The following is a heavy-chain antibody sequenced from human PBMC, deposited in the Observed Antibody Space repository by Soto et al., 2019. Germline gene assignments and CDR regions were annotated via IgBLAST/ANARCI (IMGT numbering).Heavy chain of an antibody. J-gene: IGHJ5*02. V-gene: IGHV4-39*01. D-gene: IGHD3-3*02. CDR1: GGSISSSSYY. Sequence: QLQLQESGPGLVKPSETLSLTCTVSGGSISSSSYYWGWIRQPPGKGLEWIGRIYYSGSTYYTPSLKSRVTISVDTSKNQFSLKLSSVTAADTAVYYCARHVPRTFLEWHTGTWFDPWGQGTLVTVSS. CDR2: IYYSGST. CDR3: ARHVPRTFLEWHTGTWFDP.